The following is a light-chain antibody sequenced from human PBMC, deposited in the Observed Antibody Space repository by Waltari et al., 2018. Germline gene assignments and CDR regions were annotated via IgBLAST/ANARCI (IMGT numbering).Light chain of an antibody. CDR3: SSYTSSSTWV. CDR2: DVS. V-gene: IGLV2-14*01. CDR1: SSDVGGYNY. Sequence: QSALTQPASVSGSPGQSITISCTGTSSDVGGYNYVPWYQQHPGKAPTLMIYDVSKRPSGVSDRFSGSKSGNTASLTISGLQAEDEADYYCSSYTSSSTWVFGGGTKLTVL. J-gene: IGLJ3*02.